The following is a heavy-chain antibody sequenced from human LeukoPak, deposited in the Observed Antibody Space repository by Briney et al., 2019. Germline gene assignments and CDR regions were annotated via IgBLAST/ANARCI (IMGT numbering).Heavy chain of an antibody. CDR1: GFTFSTYT. V-gene: IGHV3-23*01. J-gene: IGHJ4*02. Sequence: PGGSLRLSCAAPGFTFSTYTMTWVRQAPGRGLEWVSAISGSGGSTYYVDSVKGRFTISRDNSKNTVYLQMNSLAAEDTAVYYCAKELRSHTGWPFDYWGQGTLVTVSS. D-gene: IGHD5-12*01. CDR2: ISGSGGST. CDR3: AKELRSHTGWPFDY.